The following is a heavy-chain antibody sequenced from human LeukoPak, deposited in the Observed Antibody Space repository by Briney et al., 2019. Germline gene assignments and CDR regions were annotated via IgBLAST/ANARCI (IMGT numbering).Heavy chain of an antibody. V-gene: IGHV4-38-2*02. CDR2: ISHSGYT. D-gene: IGHD5-24*01. Sequence: ETLSLTCTVSDYSISTGYYWVWIRQSPGKGLEWIAGISHSGYTYYSPSLKSRVTISADTSKNQFSLNLSSMTAADTAVYYCARVDGYNQAAYWGQGTLVAVSS. J-gene: IGHJ4*02. CDR3: ARVDGYNQAAY. CDR1: DYSISTGYY.